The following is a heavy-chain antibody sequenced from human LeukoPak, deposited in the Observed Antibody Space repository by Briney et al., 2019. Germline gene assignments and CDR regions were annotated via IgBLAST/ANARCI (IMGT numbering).Heavy chain of an antibody. CDR1: GFTFSSYE. J-gene: IGHJ4*02. V-gene: IGHV3-48*03. CDR2: ISSSGSTI. Sequence: QPGGSLSLSCAASGFTFSSYEMNWVRQAPGKGLEWVSYISSSGSTIYYADSVKGRFTISRDNAKNSLYLQMNSLRAEDTAVYYCASSGWYGLYYFDYWGQGTLVTVSS. D-gene: IGHD6-19*01. CDR3: ASSGWYGLYYFDY.